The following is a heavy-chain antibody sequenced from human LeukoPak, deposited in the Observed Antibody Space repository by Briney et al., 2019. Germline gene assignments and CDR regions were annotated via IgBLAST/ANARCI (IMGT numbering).Heavy chain of an antibody. CDR2: ISAYNGNT. J-gene: IGHJ4*02. D-gene: IGHD6-13*01. CDR1: GYTFTSYG. V-gene: IGHV1-18*01. CDR3: GRDRGSSWRSYYFDY. Sequence: GASVKVSCKASGYTFTSYGISWVRQAPGQGREGMGWISAYNGNTNYAQKLQGRVTMTTDTSTSTAYMDLRSLRSDDTAVYYCGRDRGSSWRSYYFDYWGQGTLVTVSS.